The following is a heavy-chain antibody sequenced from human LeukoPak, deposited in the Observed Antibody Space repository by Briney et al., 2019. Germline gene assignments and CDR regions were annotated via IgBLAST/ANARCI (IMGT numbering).Heavy chain of an antibody. Sequence: GGSLRLSCAASGFTFSSYSMNWVRQAPGKGLEWVSSISSSSSYIYYADSVKGRFTISRDNAKDSLYLQMNSLRAEDTAVYYCARALPGGANAFDIWGQGTMVTVSS. CDR2: ISSSSSYI. V-gene: IGHV3-21*01. CDR3: ARALPGGANAFDI. CDR1: GFTFSSYS. D-gene: IGHD1-26*01. J-gene: IGHJ3*02.